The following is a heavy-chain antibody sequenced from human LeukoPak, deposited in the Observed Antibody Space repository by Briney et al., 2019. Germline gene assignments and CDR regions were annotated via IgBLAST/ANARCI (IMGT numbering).Heavy chain of an antibody. J-gene: IGHJ4*02. V-gene: IGHV1-2*06. Sequence: ASVKVSCKASGYTFTAYYIHWVRQAPGQGLEWMGRINPNSGGTNYAQKFQGRVTMTRDTSISTAYMELSRLTSDDTAVYYCARDLGYSSSFGYWGQGTLVTVSS. CDR2: INPNSGGT. CDR3: ARDLGYSSSFGY. CDR1: GYTFTAYY. D-gene: IGHD6-6*01.